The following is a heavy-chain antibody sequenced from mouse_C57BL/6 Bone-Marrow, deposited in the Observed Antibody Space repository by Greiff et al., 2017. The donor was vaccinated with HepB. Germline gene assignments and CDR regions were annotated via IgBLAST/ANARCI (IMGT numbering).Heavy chain of an antibody. Sequence: VQLQQSGAELVRPGTSVKMSCKASGYTFTNYWIGWAKQRPGHGLEWIGDIYPGGGYTNYNEKFKGKATLTADKSSSTAYMQLSSLTTEDSAIYYCARTERTTVVATLDFDVWGTGTTVTVSS. CDR3: ARTERTTVVATLDFDV. V-gene: IGHV1-63*01. CDR1: GYTFTNYW. J-gene: IGHJ1*03. D-gene: IGHD1-1*01. CDR2: IYPGGGYT.